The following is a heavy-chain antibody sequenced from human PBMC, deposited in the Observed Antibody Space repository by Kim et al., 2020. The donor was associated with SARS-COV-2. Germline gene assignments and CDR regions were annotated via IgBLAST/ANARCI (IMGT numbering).Heavy chain of an antibody. CDR2: IYYSGST. Sequence: SETLSLTCTVSGGSISSGGYYWSWIRQHPGKGLEWIGYIYYSGSTYYNPSLKSRVTISVDTSKNQFSLKLSSVTAADTAVYYCARDSSYEGPVDYWGQGTLVTVSS. J-gene: IGHJ4*02. CDR1: GGSISSGGYY. CDR3: ARDSSYEGPVDY. D-gene: IGHD3-10*01. V-gene: IGHV4-31*03.